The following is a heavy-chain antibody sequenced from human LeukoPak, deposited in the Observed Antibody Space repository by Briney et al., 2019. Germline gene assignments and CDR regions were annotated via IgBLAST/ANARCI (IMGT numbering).Heavy chain of an antibody. V-gene: IGHV4-30-2*01. D-gene: IGHD3/OR15-3a*01. Sequence: SETLSLTCTVSGGSISSGGYYWSWIRQPPGKGLEWIGYIYHSGSTYYNPSLKSRVTISVDRSKNQFSLKLSSVTAADTAVYYCARRISSGFWTLKGWFDPWGQGTLVTVSS. CDR3: ARRISSGFWTLKGWFDP. CDR1: GGSISSGGYY. J-gene: IGHJ5*02. CDR2: IYHSGST.